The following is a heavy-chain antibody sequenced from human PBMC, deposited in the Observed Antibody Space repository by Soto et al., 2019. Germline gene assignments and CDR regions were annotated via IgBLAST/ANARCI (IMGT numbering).Heavy chain of an antibody. Sequence: EVQLVESGGGLVQPGGSLRLSCTASGFSVSSNYMSWIRQAPGRGLEWVSSIYSGGNTYYGDSAKGRFTTSRHNSENTLYLQMNSLRPGATAIYYCTKDMVRDPWGQGTLVTVSS. CDR2: IYSGGNT. CDR1: GFSVSSNY. V-gene: IGHV3-53*04. J-gene: IGHJ5*02. D-gene: IGHD3-10*01. CDR3: TKDMVRDP.